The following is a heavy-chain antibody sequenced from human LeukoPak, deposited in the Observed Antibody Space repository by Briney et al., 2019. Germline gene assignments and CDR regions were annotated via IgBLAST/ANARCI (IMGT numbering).Heavy chain of an antibody. CDR1: GFTFSSYA. J-gene: IGHJ4*02. V-gene: IGHV3-23*01. Sequence: GGSLRLSCAASGFTFSSYAMSWARQAPGKGLEWVSAISGSGGSTYYADSVKGRFTISRDNSKNTLYLQMNSLRAEDTAVYYCAKGRHYGSGSYYYFDYWGQGTLVTVSS. CDR2: ISGSGGST. D-gene: IGHD3-10*01. CDR3: AKGRHYGSGSYYYFDY.